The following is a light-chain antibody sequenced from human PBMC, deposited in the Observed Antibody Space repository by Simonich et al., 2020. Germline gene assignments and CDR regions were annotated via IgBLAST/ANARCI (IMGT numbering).Light chain of an antibody. Sequence: EIVMTQSPDSLAVSLGKRATMNCKSSQSVLYSSNNTNYLACYQQKPGPPPKLLIYWSSTPESEVPYRFSGSGSGTDFTLTISSLQAEDVAVYYCQQYYSTPLTFGGGTKVEIK. CDR2: WSS. CDR1: QSVLYSSNNTNY. V-gene: IGKV4-1*01. J-gene: IGKJ4*01. CDR3: QQYYSTPLT.